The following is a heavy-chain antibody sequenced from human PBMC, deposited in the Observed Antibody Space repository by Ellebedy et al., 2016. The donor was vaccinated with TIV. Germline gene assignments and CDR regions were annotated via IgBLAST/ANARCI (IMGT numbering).Heavy chain of an antibody. CDR1: GYTFDNYY. CDR3: ARGSETYGGDSGGIFDY. Sequence: AASVKVSCKASGYTFDNYYIHWVRQTPGQGLEWMGIINPRDGSISYVQKFQDKVIMTRDTSTSTVYMELSSLKSEDTAVYYCARGSETYGGDSGGIFDYWGQGSLVTVSS. J-gene: IGHJ4*02. V-gene: IGHV1-46*02. D-gene: IGHD4-23*01. CDR2: INPRDGSI.